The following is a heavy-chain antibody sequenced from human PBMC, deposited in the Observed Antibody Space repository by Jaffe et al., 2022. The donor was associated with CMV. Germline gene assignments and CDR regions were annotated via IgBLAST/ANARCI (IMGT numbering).Heavy chain of an antibody. CDR3: ARAVVVTAIRADAFDI. V-gene: IGHV3-33*08. CDR1: GFTFSSYG. J-gene: IGHJ3*02. D-gene: IGHD2-21*02. CDR2: IWYDGSNK. Sequence: QVQLVESGGGVVQPGRSLRLSCAASGFTFSSYGMHWVRQAPGKGLEWVAVIWYDGSNKYYADSVKGRFTISRDNSKNTLYLQMNSLRAEDTAVYYCARAVVVTAIRADAFDIWGQGTMVTVSS.